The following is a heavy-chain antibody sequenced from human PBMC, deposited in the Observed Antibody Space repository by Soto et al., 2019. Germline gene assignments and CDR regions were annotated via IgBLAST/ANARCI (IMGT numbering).Heavy chain of an antibody. J-gene: IGHJ4*02. CDR2: ISSSGSTV. CDR3: ARARDGYNYQSDY. V-gene: IGHV3-48*03. Sequence: GGSLRLSCAASGFTFSSHQMNWVRQAPGKGLEWVSFISSSGSTVYYTDSVKGRFTISRDNAMNSLYLQMNSLRAEDTAVYYCARARDGYNYQSDYWGQGTLVTVSS. D-gene: IGHD5-12*01. CDR1: GFTFSSHQ.